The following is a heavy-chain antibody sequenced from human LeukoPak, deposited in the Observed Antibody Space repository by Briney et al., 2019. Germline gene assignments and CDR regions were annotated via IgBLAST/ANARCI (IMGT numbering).Heavy chain of an antibody. Sequence: GGSLRLSCAASGFTLSSYSMNWVRQAPGKGLEWVSSISSSSSYIYYADSVKGRFTISRDNAKNSLYLQMNSLRAEDTAVYYCARAGGAARSPHWGRGTLVTVSS. J-gene: IGHJ4*02. D-gene: IGHD6-6*01. CDR1: GFTLSSYS. CDR3: ARAGGAARSPH. CDR2: ISSSSSYI. V-gene: IGHV3-21*01.